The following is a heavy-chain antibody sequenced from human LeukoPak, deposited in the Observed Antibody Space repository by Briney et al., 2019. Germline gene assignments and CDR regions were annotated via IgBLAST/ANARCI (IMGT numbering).Heavy chain of an antibody. CDR1: GYTFTSYG. CDR3: ARDLVPYGSGNSMGD. CDR2: IIPIFGTT. V-gene: IGHV1-69*13. J-gene: IGHJ4*02. Sequence: ASVKVSCKASGYTFTSYGISWVRQAPGQGLEWMGGIIPIFGTTNYAQKFQGRVTIFADESTNTAYMELSSLRSEDTAVYYCARDLVPYGSGNSMGDWGQGTLVTVSS. D-gene: IGHD3-10*01.